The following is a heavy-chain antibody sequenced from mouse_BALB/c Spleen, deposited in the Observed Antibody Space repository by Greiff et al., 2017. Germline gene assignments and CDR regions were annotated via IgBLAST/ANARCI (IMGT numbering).Heavy chain of an antibody. D-gene: IGHD1-1*01. CDR2: IYPYNGGT. Sequence: VQLQQSGPELVKPGASVKISCKASGYTFTDYNMHWVKQSHGKSLEWIGYIYPYNGGTGYNQKFKSKATLTVDNSSSTAYMELRSLTSEDSAVYYCARGTTVGDAMDYWGQGTSVTVSS. V-gene: IGHV1S29*02. J-gene: IGHJ4*01. CDR1: GYTFTDYN. CDR3: ARGTTVGDAMDY.